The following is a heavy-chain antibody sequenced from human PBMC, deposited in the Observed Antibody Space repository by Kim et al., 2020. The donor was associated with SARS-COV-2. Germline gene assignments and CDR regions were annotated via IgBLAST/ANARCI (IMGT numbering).Heavy chain of an antibody. CDR3: AKVAGPVTTGGYFDY. J-gene: IGHJ4*02. D-gene: IGHD4-4*01. Sequence: DSVKGRLTISRDNSKNTLYLQMNSLRAEDTAVYYCAKVAGPVTTGGYFDYWGQGTLVTVSS. V-gene: IGHV3-23*01.